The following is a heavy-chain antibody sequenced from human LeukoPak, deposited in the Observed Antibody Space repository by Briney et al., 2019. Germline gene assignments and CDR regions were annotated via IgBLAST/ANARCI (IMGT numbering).Heavy chain of an antibody. D-gene: IGHD3-3*01. CDR3: ARDAFSRISVFGVVSDAFDI. CDR1: GFSFGSYW. J-gene: IGHJ3*02. CDR2: IKQDGSEK. Sequence: GGSLRLSCLGPGFSFGSYWMNWVRQAPGKGPEWVANIKQDGSEKYYVDSVKGRFTISRDNAKNSLYLQMNSLRAEDTAVYYCARDAFSRISVFGVVSDAFDIWGQGTMVTVSS. V-gene: IGHV3-7*01.